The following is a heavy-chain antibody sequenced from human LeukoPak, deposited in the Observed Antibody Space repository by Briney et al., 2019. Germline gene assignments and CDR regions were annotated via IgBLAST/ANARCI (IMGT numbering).Heavy chain of an antibody. CDR2: INPNSGGT. D-gene: IGHD6-13*01. V-gene: IGHV1-2*02. CDR3: TRDRAYSSSWYESNWFDP. J-gene: IGHJ5*02. CDR1: GYTFTGYY. Sequence: ASVKVSCKASGYTFTGYYMHWVRQAPAQGLEWMGWINPNSGGTNYAQKFQGRVTMTRDTSTSTAYMELSRLRSDDTAVYYCTRDRAYSSSWYESNWFDPWGQGTLVTVSS.